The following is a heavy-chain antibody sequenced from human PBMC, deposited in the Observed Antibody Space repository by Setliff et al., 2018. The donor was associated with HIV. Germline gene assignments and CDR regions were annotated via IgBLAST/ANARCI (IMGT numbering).Heavy chain of an antibody. CDR3: VRYIGAAAGYIDH. CDR1: GYSFTSYW. D-gene: IGHD6-25*01. J-gene: IGHJ4*02. Sequence: GESLKISCKGSGYSFTSYWINWVRQMPGKGLEWVGFIYPGDSDSRYSPSFRGQVTISADKSTTTAYLDWASLKASDTAMYYCVRYIGAAAGYIDHWGQGTLVTVSS. V-gene: IGHV5-51*01. CDR2: IYPGDSDS.